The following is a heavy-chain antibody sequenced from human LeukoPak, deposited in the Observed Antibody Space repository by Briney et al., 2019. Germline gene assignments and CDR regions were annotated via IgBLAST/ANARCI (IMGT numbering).Heavy chain of an antibody. CDR1: GGSISSYY. D-gene: IGHD6-13*01. CDR3: ARRYSSSWSLDY. V-gene: IGHV4-59*08. CDR2: IYYSGST. Sequence: PSETLSLTCTVSGGSISSYYWSWIRQPPGKGLEWIGYIYYSGSTNYNPSLKSRVTISVDTSKNQFSLKLSSVTAADTAVYYCARRYSSSWSLDYWGQGTLVTVSS. J-gene: IGHJ4*02.